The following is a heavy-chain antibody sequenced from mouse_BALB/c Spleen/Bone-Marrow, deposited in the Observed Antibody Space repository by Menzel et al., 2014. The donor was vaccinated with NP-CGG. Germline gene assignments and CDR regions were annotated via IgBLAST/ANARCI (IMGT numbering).Heavy chain of an antibody. V-gene: IGHV2-9*02. D-gene: IGHD2-2*01. CDR3: ARDRGFGYDRTMDY. CDR2: IWAGGST. J-gene: IGHJ4*01. CDR1: GFSLTSYG. Sequence: VNVVESGPGLVAPSQSLSITCTVSGFSLTSYGVHWVRQPPGKGPEWLGVIWAGGSTNYNSALMSRLSISKDNSKSQVFLKMNSLQTDDTAMYFCARDRGFGYDRTMDYWGQGTSVTVSS.